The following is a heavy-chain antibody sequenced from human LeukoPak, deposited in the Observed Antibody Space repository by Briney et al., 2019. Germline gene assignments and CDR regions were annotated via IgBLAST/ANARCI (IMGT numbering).Heavy chain of an antibody. D-gene: IGHD3-3*01. CDR3: ARQDGRRTIPAFDI. CDR1: GYSFTSYW. CDR2: IYPGDSDT. Sequence: GSLTISFKGSGYSFTSYWIGWVRQMPGKGLEWMGIIYPGDSDTRYSPSFQGQVTISADKSISTAYLQWSSLKASDTAMYYCARQDGRRTIPAFDIWGQGTVVTVSS. V-gene: IGHV5-51*01. J-gene: IGHJ3*02.